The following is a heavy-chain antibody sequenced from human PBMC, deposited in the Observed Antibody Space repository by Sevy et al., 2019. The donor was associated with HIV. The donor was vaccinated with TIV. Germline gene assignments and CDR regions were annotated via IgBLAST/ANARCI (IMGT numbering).Heavy chain of an antibody. CDR1: GGTFSSYA. V-gene: IGHV1-69*13. D-gene: IGHD4-4*01. CDR3: ARVREALATVINYYYGMDV. Sequence: ASVKVSCKASGGTFSSYAISWVRQAPGQGLEWMGGIIPIFGTANYDQKFQGRVTITADESTGTAYMELSSLRSEDTAVYYCARVREALATVINYYYGMDVWGQGTTVTVSS. J-gene: IGHJ6*02. CDR2: IIPIFGTA.